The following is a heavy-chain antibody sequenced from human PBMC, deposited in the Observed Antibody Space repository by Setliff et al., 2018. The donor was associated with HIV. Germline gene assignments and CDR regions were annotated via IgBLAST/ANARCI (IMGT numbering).Heavy chain of an antibody. CDR3: TKGRLGQADY. CDR2: IYYSGST. D-gene: IGHD4-17*01. J-gene: IGHJ4*02. CDR1: GDSISASY. Sequence: PGDSISASYWNWIRQFPGGGREWIGHIYYSGSTKYNPSLKRRVTISIDKSRKYFSLKLPSVTAADTAMYFCTKGRLGQADYWGQGTLVTVSS. V-gene: IGHV4-59*01.